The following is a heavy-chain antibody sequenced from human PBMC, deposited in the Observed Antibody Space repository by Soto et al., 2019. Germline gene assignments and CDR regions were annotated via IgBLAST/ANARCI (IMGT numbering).Heavy chain of an antibody. J-gene: IGHJ4*02. D-gene: IGHD6-13*01. CDR3: ASEAAAGTYCFDY. Sequence: KPSETLSLTCTVSGGSISSGGYYWSWIRQHPGKGLEWIGYIYYSGSTNYNPSLKSRVTISVDTSKNQFSLKLSSVTAADTAVYYCASEAAAGTYCFDYWGQGTLVTSPQ. CDR1: GGSISSGGYY. CDR2: IYYSGST. V-gene: IGHV4-61*08.